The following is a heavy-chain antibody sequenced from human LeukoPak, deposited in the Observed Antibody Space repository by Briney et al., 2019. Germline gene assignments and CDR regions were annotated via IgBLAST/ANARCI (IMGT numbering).Heavy chain of an antibody. D-gene: IGHD2-15*01. CDR3: AKQHCSGGSCYFLDY. J-gene: IGHJ4*02. Sequence: GGSLRLSCAASGFTFSSYWMHWVRQAPGKGLVWVSRINSNGSSTSYADSVKGRFTISRDNSRNTLYLQLNSLRAEDTAVYYCAKQHCSGGSCYFLDYWGQGTLVTVSS. V-gene: IGHV3-74*01. CDR2: INSNGSST. CDR1: GFTFSSYW.